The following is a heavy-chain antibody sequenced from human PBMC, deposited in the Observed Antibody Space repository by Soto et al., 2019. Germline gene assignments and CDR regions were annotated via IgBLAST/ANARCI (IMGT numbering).Heavy chain of an antibody. CDR2: FSGRSDST. Sequence: PGGSLRLSCAASGFTFSSYAMSWVRQAPGRGLEWVSSFSGRSDSTYYADSVKGRFTISRDNSKNTLYLQMNSLRAEDTAVYYCAKDSPNYVLFGSWGQGTLVTVSS. J-gene: IGHJ4*02. V-gene: IGHV3-23*01. D-gene: IGHD3-16*01. CDR1: GFTFSSYA. CDR3: AKDSPNYVLFGS.